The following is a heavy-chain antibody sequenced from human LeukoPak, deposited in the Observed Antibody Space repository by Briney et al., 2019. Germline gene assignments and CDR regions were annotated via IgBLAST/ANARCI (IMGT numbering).Heavy chain of an antibody. CDR3: ARLITMVRGVRTRGAWFDP. Sequence: SETLSLTCTVSGGSISSSSYYWGWIRQPPGKGLEWIGSIYYSGSTYYNPSLKSRVTISVDTSKNQFSLKLSSVTAADTAVYYCARLITMVRGVRTRGAWFDPWGQGTLVTVSS. D-gene: IGHD3-10*01. CDR2: IYYSGST. J-gene: IGHJ5*02. V-gene: IGHV4-39*07. CDR1: GGSISSSSYY.